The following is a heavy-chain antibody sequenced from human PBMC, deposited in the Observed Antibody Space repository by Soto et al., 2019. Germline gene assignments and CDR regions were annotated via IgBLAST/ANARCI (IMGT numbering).Heavy chain of an antibody. CDR2: IYQSGTT. D-gene: IGHD1-26*01. Sequence: SETLSLTCAVSGYSISGGYYWGWIRQPPGKGLEWIGSIYQSGTTYYHPSLKSRVTISVDLSKNQFSLRLSSVTAADTAMYYCVRLLMGATKPLVWGPGTLVTVSS. CDR1: GYSISGGYY. V-gene: IGHV4-38-2*01. J-gene: IGHJ4*02. CDR3: VRLLMGATKPLV.